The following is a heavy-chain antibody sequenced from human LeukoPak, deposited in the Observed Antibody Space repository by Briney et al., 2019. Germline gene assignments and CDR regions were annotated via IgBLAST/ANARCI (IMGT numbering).Heavy chain of an antibody. V-gene: IGHV4-39*07. D-gene: IGHD3-10*01. J-gene: IGHJ3*02. CDR2: IYSSGST. CDR1: GGSTSSTSYY. CDR3: ARSDGYGLVGI. Sequence: NPSETLSLTCTVTGGSTSSTSYYWGWIRQPPGKGLEWIGSIYSSGSTYYTPSLKSRVIILFDTAKNHFSLNLSSVTAADTAVYYCARSDGYGLVGIWGQGTMVTVSS.